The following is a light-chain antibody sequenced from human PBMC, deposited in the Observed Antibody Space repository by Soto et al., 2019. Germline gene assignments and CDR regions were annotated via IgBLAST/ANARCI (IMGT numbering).Light chain of an antibody. J-gene: IGKJ3*01. CDR2: DAS. Sequence: EIVLTQSPGTLSLSPGDRATLSCRASQSVSSTYLAWYQQKPGQAPRLLIYDASSRATGIPDRFSSSGSGTDFTLTISRLEPEDFAVYYCQQYGSSPGLFTFGPGTKVDIK. V-gene: IGKV3-20*01. CDR1: QSVSSTY. CDR3: QQYGSSPGLFT.